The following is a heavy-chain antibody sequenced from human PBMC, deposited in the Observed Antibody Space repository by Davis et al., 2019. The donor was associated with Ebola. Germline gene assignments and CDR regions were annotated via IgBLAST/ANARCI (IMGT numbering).Heavy chain of an antibody. CDR2: ISLSGST. CDR3: AYPKFSSGWGLAA. Sequence: SETLSLTCTVSGGSVSSGSYYWSWIRQPAGKGLEWIGRISLSGSTNYNPSLKSRVTMSIDTSKNQFSLRLTSVTAADTAVYFCAYPKFSSGWGLAAWGQGSLVIVSS. CDR1: GGSVSSGSYY. V-gene: IGHV4-61*10. D-gene: IGHD6-19*01. J-gene: IGHJ5*02.